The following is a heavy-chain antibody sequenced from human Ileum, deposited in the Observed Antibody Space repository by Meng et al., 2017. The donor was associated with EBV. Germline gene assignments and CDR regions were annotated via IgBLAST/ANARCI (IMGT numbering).Heavy chain of an antibody. CDR2: IYGQGDK. J-gene: IGHJ5*01. D-gene: IGHD6-13*01. Sequence: QIPLKESPPTVVKPPQTLTLTCTFSGFSLSTSGVGVGWIRQPPGKALEWLAMIYGQGDKHYSPSLTSRLTITKDTSKNQVVLTMTNMDSVDTATYYCALRPRQLLRGWFDSWGQGALVTVSS. CDR3: ALRPRQLLRGWFDS. CDR1: GFSLSTSGVG. V-gene: IGHV2-5*01.